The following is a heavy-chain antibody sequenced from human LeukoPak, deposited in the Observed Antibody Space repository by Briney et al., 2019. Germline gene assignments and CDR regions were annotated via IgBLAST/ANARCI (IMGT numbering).Heavy chain of an antibody. Sequence: GESLKTSFKGSGYTFTTYWSGWVRQMPGKGLEWMGIIYPGDSDTRYSPSFQGQVTISADKSISTAYLQWSSLKASDTAMYYCARHTPGGFDYWGEGTLVTVSS. CDR2: IYPGDSDT. CDR3: ARHTPGGFDY. V-gene: IGHV5-51*01. CDR1: GYTFTTYW. D-gene: IGHD4-23*01. J-gene: IGHJ4*02.